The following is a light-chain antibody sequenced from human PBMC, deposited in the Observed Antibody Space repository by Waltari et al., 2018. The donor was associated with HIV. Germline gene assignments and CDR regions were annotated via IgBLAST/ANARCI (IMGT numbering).Light chain of an antibody. CDR1: NLGNKY. CDR2: SDA. CDR3: QAWDTTTAV. J-gene: IGLJ1*01. Sequence: YDLTQPPSVSMSPGQTATITCSGDNLGNKYVSWYRQRPGQSPVLVIYSDAKRPSGIPERCSGSNAGSTATLTISGTQAMDEGDYYCQAWDTTTAVFGTGTRVTVL. V-gene: IGLV3-1*01.